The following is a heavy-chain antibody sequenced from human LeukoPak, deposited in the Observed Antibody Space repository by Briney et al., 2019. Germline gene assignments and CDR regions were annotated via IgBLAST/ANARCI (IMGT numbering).Heavy chain of an antibody. V-gene: IGHV3-53*01. Sequence: GGSLRLFCAVSGFTVSINLMSWVRQARGRGLEWVSVIYADGGTSYADSVKGRFTISRDNSKNTVYLQMSSLRAEDTAVYYCARLAARPSGGQGTLVTVSS. CDR1: GFTVSINL. CDR2: IYADGGT. CDR3: ARLAARPS. J-gene: IGHJ4*02. D-gene: IGHD6-6*01.